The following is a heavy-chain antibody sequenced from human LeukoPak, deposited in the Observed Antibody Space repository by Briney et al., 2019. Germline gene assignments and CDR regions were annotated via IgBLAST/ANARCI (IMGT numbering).Heavy chain of an antibody. CDR2: ISSSSSTI. D-gene: IGHD3-16*02. CDR3: ARDDTTYYDYIWGGYRSPYFDY. CDR1: GFTFSSYS. J-gene: IGHJ4*02. V-gene: IGHV3-48*02. Sequence: GGSLRLSCAASGFTFSSYSMNWVRQAPGKGLEWVSYISSSSSTIYYADSVKGRFTISRDNAKNSLYLQMNSLRDEDTAVYYCARDDTTYYDYIWGGYRSPYFDYWGQGTLVTVSS.